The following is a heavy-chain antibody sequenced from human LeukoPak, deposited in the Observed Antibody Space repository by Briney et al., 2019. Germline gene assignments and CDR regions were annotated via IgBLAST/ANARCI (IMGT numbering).Heavy chain of an antibody. J-gene: IGHJ4*02. CDR3: ARGQKVYGSGYMGGY. V-gene: IGHV4-59*08. CDR1: GVSISSYY. CDR2: MYNSG. Sequence: PSETLSLTCKVSGVSISSYYWSWIRQPPGKGLEWIGYMYNSGNYNPSLESRVTISVDTSKNQFSLKLTSVTAADTAVYYCARGQKVYGSGYMGGYWGQGTLVTVSS. D-gene: IGHD3-10*01.